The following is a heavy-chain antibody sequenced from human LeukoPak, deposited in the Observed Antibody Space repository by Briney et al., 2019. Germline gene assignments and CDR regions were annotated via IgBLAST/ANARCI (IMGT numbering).Heavy chain of an antibody. Sequence: PGGSLRLSCAASGFTFSSYAMSWVRQAPGKGLEWVSTSGSAGNTYYADSVKGRFTISRDNAKNSLYLQMNSLRAEDTAVYYCARDLGDFLGYDAFEIWGQGTMVTVSS. CDR2: SGSAGNT. CDR3: ARDLGDFLGYDAFEI. D-gene: IGHD3-10*01. V-gene: IGHV3-23*01. CDR1: GFTFSSYA. J-gene: IGHJ3*02.